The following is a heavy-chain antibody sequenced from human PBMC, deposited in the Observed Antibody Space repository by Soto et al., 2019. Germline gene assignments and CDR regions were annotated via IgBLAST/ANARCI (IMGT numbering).Heavy chain of an antibody. Sequence: PSETLSLTCTVSGGSISSGGYYWSWIRQHPGKGLEWIGYIYYSGSTYYNPSLKSRVTISVDTSKNQFSLKLSSVTAADPAVYYCARVGYYNSSVYYFDPAYTYYFDYGGQGPLVPVPS. CDR2: IYYSGST. CDR3: ARVGYYNSSVYYFDPAYTYYFDY. J-gene: IGHJ4*02. D-gene: IGHD3-22*01. CDR1: GGSISSGGYY. V-gene: IGHV4-31*02.